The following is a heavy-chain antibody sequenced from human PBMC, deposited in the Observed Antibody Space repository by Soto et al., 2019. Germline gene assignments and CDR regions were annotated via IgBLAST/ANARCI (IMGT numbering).Heavy chain of an antibody. Sequence: ASVKVSCKASGYTFTSYYMHWVRQAPGQGLEWMGIINPSGGSTCYAQKFQGRVTMTRDTSTSTVYMELSSLRSEDTAVYYCARDITLVGAIDYWGQGTLVTVSS. CDR3: ARDITLVGAIDY. CDR2: INPSGGST. D-gene: IGHD1-26*01. J-gene: IGHJ4*02. CDR1: GYTFTSYY. V-gene: IGHV1-46*01.